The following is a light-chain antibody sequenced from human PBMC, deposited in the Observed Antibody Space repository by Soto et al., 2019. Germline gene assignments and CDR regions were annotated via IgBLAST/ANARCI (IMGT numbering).Light chain of an antibody. CDR3: QQYNSVPRT. CDR2: KAS. J-gene: IGKJ2*02. Sequence: DIQMTQSPSTLSASVGERVTITCRASQSISSWLAWYQQKPGKAPKLLIYKASSLESGVPSRFSGSGSGTEFTLNIGSLQPDDFASYYCQQYNSVPRTFGQGTKLEIK. CDR1: QSISSW. V-gene: IGKV1-5*03.